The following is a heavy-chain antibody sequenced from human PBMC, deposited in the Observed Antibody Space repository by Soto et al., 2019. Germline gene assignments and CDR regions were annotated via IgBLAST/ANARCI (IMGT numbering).Heavy chain of an antibody. J-gene: IGHJ4*02. V-gene: IGHV4-59*01. CDR1: GGSISSYY. CDR3: ARARCTNGVCYLFDY. Sequence: PSEPLSLTCTVSGGSISSYYWSWIRPPPGKGLEWIGYVSYSGRTHYTPSLKSRVTISVDTSKNQCSLKLSSVTAADTAVYYRARARCTNGVCYLFDYWGQGTLVTVSS. D-gene: IGHD2-8*01. CDR2: VSYSGRT.